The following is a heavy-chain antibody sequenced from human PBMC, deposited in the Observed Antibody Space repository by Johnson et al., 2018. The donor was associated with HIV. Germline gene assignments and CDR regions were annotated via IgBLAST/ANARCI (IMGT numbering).Heavy chain of an antibody. Sequence: QVLLVESGGGVVQPGRSLRLSCAASGFTFSSYAMHWVRQAPDKGLEWVAVISYDGSNKYYADSVKGRFTISRDNSKNTLYLQMNSLRAEDAAVYYCAKGWDPMTTVNTFAFDIWGQGTMVTVSS. J-gene: IGHJ3*02. CDR2: ISYDGSNK. V-gene: IGHV3-30*04. D-gene: IGHD4-11*01. CDR1: GFTFSSYA. CDR3: AKGWDPMTTVNTFAFDI.